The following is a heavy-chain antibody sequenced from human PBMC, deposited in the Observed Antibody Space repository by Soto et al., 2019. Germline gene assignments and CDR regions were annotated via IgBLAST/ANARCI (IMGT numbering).Heavy chain of an antibody. CDR2: IYSSGST. J-gene: IGHJ4*02. CDR3: GRRVKYGPGRRPEYDLDN. D-gene: IGHD3-10*01. V-gene: IGHV4-59*01. Sequence: SETLSLTCTVSGGSISSYYWSWIRQPPGKGLEWIGHIYSSGSTNYNPSLKSRVTISVGTSKNQFFLKLRSVPAADTAVYYCGRRVKYGPGRRPEYDLDNWGQGTLVTVSS. CDR1: GGSISSYY.